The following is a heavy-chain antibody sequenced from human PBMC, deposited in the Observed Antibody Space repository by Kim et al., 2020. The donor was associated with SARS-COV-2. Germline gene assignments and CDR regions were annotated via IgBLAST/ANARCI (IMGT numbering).Heavy chain of an antibody. CDR1: GFTFSSYA. D-gene: IGHD3-10*01. V-gene: IGHV3-30*03. CDR2: ISYDGSNK. CDR3: ARDGNYGSGRLHVFDYY. Sequence: GGSLRLSCAASGFTFSSYAMHWVRQAPGKGLEWVAVISYDGSNKYYADSVKGRFTISRDNSKNTLYLQMNSLRAEDTAVYYCARDGNYGSGRLHVFDYY. J-gene: IGHJ6*01.